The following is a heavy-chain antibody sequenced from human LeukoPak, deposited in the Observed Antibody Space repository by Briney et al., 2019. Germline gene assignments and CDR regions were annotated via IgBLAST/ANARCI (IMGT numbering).Heavy chain of an antibody. CDR2: IYSGGST. J-gene: IGHJ1*01. D-gene: IGHD6-13*01. V-gene: IGHV3-53*01. CDR1: GFTVSSNY. CDR3: ARYRVYTY. Sequence: GRSMRLSCAASGFTVSSNYMSWVRQAPGKGLEWVSVIYSGGSTYYADSVKGRFTISRDNSKNTLYLQVNSLRAEDTAVYFCARYRVYTYWGQSTLVTVSS.